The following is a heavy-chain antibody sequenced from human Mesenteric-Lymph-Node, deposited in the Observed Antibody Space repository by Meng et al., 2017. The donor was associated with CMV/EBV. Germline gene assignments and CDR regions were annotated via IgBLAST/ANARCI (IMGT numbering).Heavy chain of an antibody. D-gene: IGHD2/OR15-2a*01. V-gene: IGHV1-18*01. CDR3: ARDNVNPEGFDP. CDR1: GFTFTSFG. CDR2: LSSYNGNT. Sequence: VKLVQSGPEVKRPGASVKVSCRTSGFTFTSFGFTWVRQAPGQGLEWMGWLSSYNGNTNYAQKFQDRVTMTADKSTNTAYMELRNLRSDDTAVYYCARDNVNPEGFDPWGQGTLVTVSS. J-gene: IGHJ5*02.